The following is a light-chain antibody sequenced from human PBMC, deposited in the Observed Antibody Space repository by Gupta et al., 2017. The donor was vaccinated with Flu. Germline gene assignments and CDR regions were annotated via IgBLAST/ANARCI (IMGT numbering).Light chain of an antibody. V-gene: IGLV3-21*02. CDR3: QVGDSSSDQPV. CDR1: MFGTPS. CDR2: DDG. J-gene: IGLJ3*02. Sequence: SVELTQPPSVSVAPGQTAKITCGANMFGTPSVHWFQQKPGQAPLVVVYDDGDRPSGIPERFSGTKSGTTATLSISRVEAGDEADYYCQVGDSSSDQPVFGGGTKMTVL.